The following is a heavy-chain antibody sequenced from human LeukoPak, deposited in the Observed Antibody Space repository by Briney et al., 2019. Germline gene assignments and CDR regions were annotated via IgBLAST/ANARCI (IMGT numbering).Heavy chain of an antibody. Sequence: GGSLRLSCVGSGFTFSRSAMSWFGLAPGKGLEWVSGISGSGGHTYYTDSVKGRFTISRDNSGTTVSLQMNSLTTDDTAVYFCAKEGRLTVAAVVVENYFDYWGQGTPVIVSA. CDR2: ISGSGGHT. CDR3: AKEGRLTVAAVVVENYFDY. CDR1: GFTFSRSA. V-gene: IGHV3-23*01. D-gene: IGHD3-22*01. J-gene: IGHJ4*02.